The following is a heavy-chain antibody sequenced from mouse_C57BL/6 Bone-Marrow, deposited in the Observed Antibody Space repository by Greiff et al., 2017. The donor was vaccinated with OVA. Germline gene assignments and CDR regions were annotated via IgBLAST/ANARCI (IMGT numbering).Heavy chain of an antibody. CDR1: GYTFTSYT. Sequence: QVQLQQSGAELARPGASVKMSCKASGYTFTSYTMHWVKQRPGQGLEWIGYINPSSGYTKYNQKFKDKATLTADKSSSTAYMQLSSLTSEDSAVYYCASPFYDYDGGGFDYWGQGTTLTVSS. CDR3: ASPFYDYDGGGFDY. V-gene: IGHV1-4*01. D-gene: IGHD2-4*01. J-gene: IGHJ2*01. CDR2: INPSSGYT.